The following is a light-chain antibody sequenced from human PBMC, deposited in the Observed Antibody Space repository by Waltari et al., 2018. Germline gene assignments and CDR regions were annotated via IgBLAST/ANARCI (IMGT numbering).Light chain of an antibody. Sequence: DIQMTQSPSTLSASVGDRITITCRASQSINTWLAWYQQKPGKAPKLLISKASSLQSEVPSRFSGSGFGTKFTLTISSLQPDDSATYYCQRYSGYPPTFGGGTKVEIK. CDR3: QRYSGYPPT. CDR2: KAS. V-gene: IGKV1-5*03. J-gene: IGKJ4*01. CDR1: QSINTW.